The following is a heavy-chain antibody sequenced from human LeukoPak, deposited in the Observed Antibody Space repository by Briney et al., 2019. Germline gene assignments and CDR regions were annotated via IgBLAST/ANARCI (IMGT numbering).Heavy chain of an antibody. J-gene: IGHJ4*02. Sequence: GGPLRLSCAASGFTFSSYAMHWVRQAPGKGLEWVAVISYDGSNKYYADSVKGRFTISRDNSKNTLYLQMNSLRAEDTAVYYCARETYYYDSSGEGYFDYWGQGTLVTVSS. CDR3: ARETYYYDSSGEGYFDY. V-gene: IGHV3-30-3*01. CDR2: ISYDGSNK. CDR1: GFTFSSYA. D-gene: IGHD3-22*01.